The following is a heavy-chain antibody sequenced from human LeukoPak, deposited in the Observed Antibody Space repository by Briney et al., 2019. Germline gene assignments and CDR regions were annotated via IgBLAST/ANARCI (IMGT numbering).Heavy chain of an antibody. V-gene: IGHV1-24*01. CDR3: ATGRFWSGYYSPYYYYGMDV. CDR1: GYTLTELS. D-gene: IGHD3-3*01. J-gene: IGHJ6*02. Sequence: ASVKVSCKVSGYTLTELSMHWVRQAPGKGLEWMGGFDPEDGETIYAQKFQGRVTMTEDTSTDTAYMELSSLRSEDTAVYYCATGRFWSGYYSPYYYYGMDVWGQGTTVTVSS. CDR2: FDPEDGET.